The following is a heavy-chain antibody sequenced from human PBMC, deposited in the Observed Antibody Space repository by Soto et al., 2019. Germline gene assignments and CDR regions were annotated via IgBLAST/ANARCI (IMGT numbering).Heavy chain of an antibody. CDR1: GGSFRRYY. Sequence: SETLSLTGGVFGGSFRRYYLIWARQPPGKGLDWIGEVTHSGEATYNPSLQSRNTISLDTSNNQFPLNMTSDTAADAAMYFCKRAVPSPRSGFDPWGQGTPVTVSS. V-gene: IGHV4-34*01. CDR2: VTHSGEA. J-gene: IGHJ5*02. CDR3: KRAVPSPRSGFDP. D-gene: IGHD6-19*01.